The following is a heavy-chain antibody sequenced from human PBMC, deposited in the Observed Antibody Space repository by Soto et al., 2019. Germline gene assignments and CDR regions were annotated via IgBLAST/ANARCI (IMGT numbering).Heavy chain of an antibody. CDR1: GYTFTDYA. CDR2: INTGNGNT. V-gene: IGHV1-3*04. D-gene: IGHD6-13*01. Sequence: GASVKVSCKASGYTFTDYAIHWVRQAPGQRLEWMGWINTGNGNTKYSQKFQGRLTITRATSATTGYMELSSLTSEDTAVYYCARVGYSSSWVHYWGQGTLVTVSS. CDR3: ARVGYSSSWVHY. J-gene: IGHJ4*02.